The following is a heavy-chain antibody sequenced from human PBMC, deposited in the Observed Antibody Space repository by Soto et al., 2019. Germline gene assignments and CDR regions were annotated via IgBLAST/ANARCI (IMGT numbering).Heavy chain of an antibody. CDR3: ARYSYGEGRNDYYYYGMDV. V-gene: IGHV4-39*01. CDR1: GGSISSSSYY. J-gene: IGHJ6*02. Sequence: SETLSLTCTVSGGSISSSSYYWGWIRQPPGKGLEWIGSIYYSGSTYYNPSLKSRVTISVDTSKNQFSLKLSSVTAADTAVYYCARYSYGEGRNDYYYYGMDVWGQGTTVTVSS. D-gene: IGHD5-18*01. CDR2: IYYSGST.